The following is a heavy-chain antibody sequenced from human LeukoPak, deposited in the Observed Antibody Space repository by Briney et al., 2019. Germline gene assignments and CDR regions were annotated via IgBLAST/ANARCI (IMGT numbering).Heavy chain of an antibody. V-gene: IGHV4-38-2*02. CDR1: GYSISSGYY. D-gene: IGHD5-24*01. CDR2: IYHSGST. CDR3: AREVEIGPYADGDY. J-gene: IGHJ4*02. Sequence: PSETLSLTCTVSGYSISSGYYWGWIRQPPGKGLEWIGSIYHSGSTYYNPSLKSRVTISVDTSKNQFSLKLSSVTAADTAVYYCAREVEIGPYADGDYWGQGTLVTISS.